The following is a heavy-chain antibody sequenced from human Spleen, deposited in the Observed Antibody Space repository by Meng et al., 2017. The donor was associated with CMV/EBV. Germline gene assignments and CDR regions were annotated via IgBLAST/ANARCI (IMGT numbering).Heavy chain of an antibody. D-gene: IGHD2-21*02. J-gene: IGHJ6*02. V-gene: IGHV1-18*01. CDR1: GYTFTRYG. CDR3: ARGKVAPLPLSYYGMDV. Sequence: ASVKVSCKASGYTFTRYGISWVRQAPGQGLEWMGWISGYNGNIKYAQKFQGRVTMTTGTSTSTAYMELSSLRSEDTAVYYCARGKVAPLPLSYYGMDVWGQGTTVTVSS. CDR2: ISGYNGNI.